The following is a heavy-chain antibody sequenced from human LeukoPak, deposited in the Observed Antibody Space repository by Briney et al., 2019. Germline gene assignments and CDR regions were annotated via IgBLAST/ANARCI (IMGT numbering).Heavy chain of an antibody. V-gene: IGHV4-39*01. Sequence: SETLSLTCTVSGGSISSSSYYWGWIRQPPGKGLEWIGSIYYSGSTYYNPSPKSRVTISVDTSKNQFSLKLSSVTVADTAVYYCATHVVVAANNNWFDPWGQGTLVTVSS. CDR3: ATHVVVAANNNWFDP. CDR1: GGSISSSSYY. J-gene: IGHJ5*02. CDR2: IYYSGST. D-gene: IGHD2-15*01.